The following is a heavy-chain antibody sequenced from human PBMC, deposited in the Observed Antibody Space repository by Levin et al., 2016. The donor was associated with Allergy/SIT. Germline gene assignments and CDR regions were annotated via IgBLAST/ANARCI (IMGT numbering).Heavy chain of an antibody. Sequence: GESLKISCAASRFTFSNYGMHWVRQAPGKGLEWVAVIWYDESNKHYAESVEGRFTISRDNSKNTLYLQMNSLRAEDTAVYYCARASQKRSWGPFDSSGPGNPGHRLL. V-gene: IGHV3-33*01. CDR3: ARASQKRSWGPFDS. CDR2: IWYDESNK. J-gene: IGHJ4*02. CDR1: RFTFSNYG. D-gene: IGHD7-27*01.